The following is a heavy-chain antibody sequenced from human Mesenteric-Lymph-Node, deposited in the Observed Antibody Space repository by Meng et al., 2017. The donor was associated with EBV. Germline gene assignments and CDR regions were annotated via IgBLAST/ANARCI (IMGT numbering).Heavy chain of an antibody. CDR2: VYYSGST. J-gene: IGHJ5*02. CDR3: ARENPARGNWFDP. D-gene: IGHD3-10*01. V-gene: IGHV4-61*01. CDR1: GGSVSSTSYY. Sequence: QGQLQESVPGLGKPSETLSLPCTVSGGSVSSTSYYWSWIRQPPGKRLEWIGYVYYSGSTNYNPSLKSRVTISVDTSKNQFSLNLYSVTAADTAVYYCARENPARGNWFDPWGQGALVTVSS.